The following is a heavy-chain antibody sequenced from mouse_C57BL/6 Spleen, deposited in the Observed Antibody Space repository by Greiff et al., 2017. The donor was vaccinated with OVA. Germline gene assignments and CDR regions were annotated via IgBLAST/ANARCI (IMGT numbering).Heavy chain of an antibody. CDR1: GYTFTSYW. Sequence: QVQLQQPGAELVRPGTSVKLSCKASGYTFTSYWMHWVKQRPGQGLEWIGVIDPADSYTNYNEKFKGKATLTVDKSSSTAYIQLSSLTSEDSAVYYCARWDSFDYWGQGTTLTVSS. CDR2: IDPADSYT. CDR3: ARWDSFDY. V-gene: IGHV1-59*01. J-gene: IGHJ2*01. D-gene: IGHD2-12*01.